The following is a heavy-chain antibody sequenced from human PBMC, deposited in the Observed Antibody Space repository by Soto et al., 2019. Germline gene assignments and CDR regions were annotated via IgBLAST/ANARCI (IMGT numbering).Heavy chain of an antibody. CDR1: GYTFTNYA. D-gene: IGHD3-22*01. J-gene: IGHJ6*02. CDR3: AGGGYYDSSGARNYHYYGMDV. Sequence: ASVKVSCKASGYTFTNYAISWVRQAPGQGLEWMGCISAYNGNTNYAQRLQGRVTMTTDTSTRTAYMDIRGLRSDDTAIYYCAGGGYYDSSGARNYHYYGMDVWGQGTTVTVSS. CDR2: ISAYNGNT. V-gene: IGHV1-18*01.